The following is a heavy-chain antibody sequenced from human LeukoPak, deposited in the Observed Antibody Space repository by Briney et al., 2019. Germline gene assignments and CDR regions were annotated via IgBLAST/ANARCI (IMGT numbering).Heavy chain of an antibody. CDR1: GYTLTELS. Sequence: VASVKVSCTVSGYTLTELSMHWVRQAPGKGLEWMGGFDPEDGETIYAQKFQGRVTMTEDTSTDTAYMELSSLRSEDTAVYYCATDSAVAGNYWGQGTLVTVSS. CDR3: ATDSAVAGNY. V-gene: IGHV1-24*01. J-gene: IGHJ4*02. D-gene: IGHD6-19*01. CDR2: FDPEDGET.